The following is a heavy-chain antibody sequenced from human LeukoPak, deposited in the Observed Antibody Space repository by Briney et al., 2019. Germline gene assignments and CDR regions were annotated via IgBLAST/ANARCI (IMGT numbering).Heavy chain of an antibody. V-gene: IGHV3-21*01. CDR3: ARDRLTTASNTIH. D-gene: IGHD4-17*01. CDR1: GFTFSRYS. Sequence: GGSLRLSCAASGFTFSRYSMNWVRQAPGKGLEWVSSISSSSYIYYADSVKGRFTISRDNAKNSLFLQMNSLRAEDTAVYYCARDRLTTASNTIHWGQGTLVTVSS. J-gene: IGHJ4*02. CDR2: ISSSSYI.